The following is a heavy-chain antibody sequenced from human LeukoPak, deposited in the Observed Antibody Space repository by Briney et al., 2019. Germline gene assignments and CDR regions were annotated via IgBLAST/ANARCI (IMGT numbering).Heavy chain of an antibody. CDR2: MNPNSGNT. D-gene: IGHD3-10*01. CDR1: GYTFTGYY. J-gene: IGHJ5*02. Sequence: GASVEVSCKASGYTFTGYYMHWVRQATGQGLEWMGWMNPNSGNTGYAQKFQGRVTMTRNTSISTAYMELRSLRSDDTAVYYCARLWFGQGDNWFDPWGQGTLVTVSS. V-gene: IGHV1-8*02. CDR3: ARLWFGQGDNWFDP.